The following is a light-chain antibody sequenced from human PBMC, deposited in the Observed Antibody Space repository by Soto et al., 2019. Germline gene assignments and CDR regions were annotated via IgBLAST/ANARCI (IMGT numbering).Light chain of an antibody. CDR2: ENI. CDR1: SSNIGNNY. Sequence: QPALTQPPSVSAAPGQKVTISCSGSSSNIGNNYVSWYQQLPGTAPKLLIYENIKRPSGIPDRFSGSKSGTSATLGITGLQTGDEADYYCVTWDNSLSAWVFGAGTKVTVL. J-gene: IGLJ1*01. CDR3: VTWDNSLSAWV. V-gene: IGLV1-51*02.